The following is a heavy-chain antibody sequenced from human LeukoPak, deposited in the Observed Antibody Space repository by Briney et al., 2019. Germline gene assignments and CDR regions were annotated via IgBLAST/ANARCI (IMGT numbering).Heavy chain of an antibody. J-gene: IGHJ6*03. Sequence: SDPLSLTCTVCGDPISFYYGSWLPHPPGKALERVGYIYYSGSTNYNTSLKSRVTISLGTAVYQFSLKLSSVTAADTAVYYCARGHFRYSSGWYRGGPYNYYMYVWGKGTPVTVSS. CDR1: GDPISFYY. CDR3: ARGHFRYSSGWYRGGPYNYYMYV. V-gene: IGHV4-59*07. D-gene: IGHD6-19*01. CDR2: IYYSGST.